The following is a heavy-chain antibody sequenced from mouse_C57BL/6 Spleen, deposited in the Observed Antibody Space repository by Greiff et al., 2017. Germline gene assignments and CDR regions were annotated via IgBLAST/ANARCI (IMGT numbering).Heavy chain of an antibody. Sequence: VQLQQSGAELVKPGASVKISCKASGYAFSSYWMNWVKQRPGKGLEWIGQIYPGDGDTNYNGKFKGKATLTADKSSSTAYMQLSSLTSEDSAVYFCARWDTVVAPHFDYWGQGTTLTVSS. V-gene: IGHV1-80*01. CDR3: ARWDTVVAPHFDY. D-gene: IGHD1-1*01. J-gene: IGHJ2*01. CDR2: IYPGDGDT. CDR1: GYAFSSYW.